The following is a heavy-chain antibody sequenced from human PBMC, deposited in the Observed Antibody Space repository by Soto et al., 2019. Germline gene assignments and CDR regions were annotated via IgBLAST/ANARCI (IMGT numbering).Heavy chain of an antibody. CDR1: GGSISSSSYY. D-gene: IGHD6-13*01. V-gene: IGHV4-39*01. CDR2: IYYSGST. CDR3: ARSAGYSSSWYPYYFDY. J-gene: IGHJ4*02. Sequence: QLQLQESGPGLVKPSETLSLTCTVSGGSISSSSYYWGWIRQPPGKGLEWIGSIYYSGSTYYNPSLKSRVTISVDTSKNQFSLKLSSVTAADTAVYYCARSAGYSSSWYPYYFDYWGQGTLVTVSS.